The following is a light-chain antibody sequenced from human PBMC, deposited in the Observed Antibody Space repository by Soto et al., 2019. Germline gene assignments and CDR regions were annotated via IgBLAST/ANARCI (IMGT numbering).Light chain of an antibody. CDR2: EVS. Sequence: QSVLTQPPSASGSPGQSVTISCTGTSSDVGGYNYVSWYQQHPGKAPKLMIYEVSKRPSGVPDRFSGSKSGNTASLTVSGLQVEXXADYYCSSFEASNNLLFGGGTQLTVL. J-gene: IGLJ7*01. CDR3: SSFEASNNLL. V-gene: IGLV2-8*01. CDR1: SSDVGGYNY.